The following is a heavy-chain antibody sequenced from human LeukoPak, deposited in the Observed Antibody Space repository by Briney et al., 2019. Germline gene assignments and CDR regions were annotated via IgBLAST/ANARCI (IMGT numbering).Heavy chain of an antibody. D-gene: IGHD1-26*01. J-gene: IGHJ4*02. Sequence: TSETLSLTCAVYGGSFSGYYWSWIRQPPGKGLEWIGEINHSGSTNYNPSLKSRVTISVDTSKNQFSLKLSSVTAADTAVYYCARGLGLASADHWGQGTLVTVSS. CDR1: GGSFSGYY. V-gene: IGHV4-34*01. CDR3: ARGLGLASADH. CDR2: INHSGST.